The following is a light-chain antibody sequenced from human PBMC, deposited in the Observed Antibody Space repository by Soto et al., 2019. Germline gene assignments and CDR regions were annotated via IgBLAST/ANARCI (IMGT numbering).Light chain of an antibody. CDR2: GAS. CDR3: QQYNNWPWT. Sequence: EIVMTQSPATLSVSPGERATLSCRASQSVSSNLAWYQQKPGQAPRLLIYGASIRATGIPARFSGSGSGTDFTLTISSLQSEDFAVCYCQQYNNWPWTFGQGTKVDIK. V-gene: IGKV3D-15*01. J-gene: IGKJ1*01. CDR1: QSVSSN.